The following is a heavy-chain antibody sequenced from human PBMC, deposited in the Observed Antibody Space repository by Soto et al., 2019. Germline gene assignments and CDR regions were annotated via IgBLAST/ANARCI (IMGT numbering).Heavy chain of an antibody. D-gene: IGHD3-22*01. V-gene: IGHV3-7*05. J-gene: IGHJ5*02. Sequence: TGGSLKLSCAASGFTFSSYWMSWVRQAPGEGLEWVANIKQDGSEKYYVDSVKGRFTISRDNAKNSLYLQMNSLRAEDTAVYYCARVYYDSSGYYYVESSLFDPWGQGTLVTVSS. CDR1: GFTFSSYW. CDR3: ARVYYDSSGYYYVESSLFDP. CDR2: IKQDGSEK.